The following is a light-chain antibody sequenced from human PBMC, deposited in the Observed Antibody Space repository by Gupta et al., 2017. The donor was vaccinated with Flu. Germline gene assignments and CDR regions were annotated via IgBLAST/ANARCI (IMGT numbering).Light chain of an antibody. V-gene: IGKV3-20*01. CDR3: QQYEIPPRT. J-gene: IGKJ2*01. CDR2: AAI. Sequence: RTLSLSPGGVAALTCRASQSVDRSYLAWYQQKPGQAPRLLIYAAISRATGIPDRFSGSGSGTDFTLTISRLEPEDFAVYFCQQYEIPPRTFGQGTKLDIK. CDR1: QSVDRSY.